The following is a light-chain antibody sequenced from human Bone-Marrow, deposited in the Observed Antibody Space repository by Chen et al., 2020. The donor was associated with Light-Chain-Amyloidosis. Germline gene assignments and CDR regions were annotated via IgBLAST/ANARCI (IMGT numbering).Light chain of an antibody. CDR2: DAS. CDR1: QSVNSY. V-gene: IGKV3-11*01. CDR3: HQRSSWPWT. J-gene: IGKJ1*01. Sequence: EIVLPQSPVTLSLSPGERATLSCRASQSVNSYLAWYQQKPGQVPRLLIFDASKRATGIPARFSGSGSRTDFTLAISSLEPEDFAVYYCHQRSSWPWTFGQGTKVELK.